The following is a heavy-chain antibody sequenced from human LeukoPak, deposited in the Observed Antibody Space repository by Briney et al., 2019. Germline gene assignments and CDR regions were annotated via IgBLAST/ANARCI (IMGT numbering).Heavy chain of an antibody. V-gene: IGHV1-2*02. CDR1: GYTSTAYA. D-gene: IGHD2-2*01. CDR2: IKPNNGGT. J-gene: IGHJ5*02. CDR3: ARARGDIVVVPAAIWFDP. Sequence: ASAKVSCKSSGYTSTAYAMHWVRQAPGQGLEWMGWIKPNNGGTNYAQKFQGRVTMTRDTSISTAYMELSRLRSDDTAVYYCARARGDIVVVPAAIWFDPWGQGTLVTVSS.